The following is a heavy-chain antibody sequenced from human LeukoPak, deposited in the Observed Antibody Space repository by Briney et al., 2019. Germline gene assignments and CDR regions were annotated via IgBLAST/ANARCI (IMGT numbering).Heavy chain of an antibody. J-gene: IGHJ4*02. CDR2: TSSSDAGT. V-gene: IGHV3-23*01. CDR3: AREGYYDSSGYLAIDY. D-gene: IGHD3-22*01. Sequence: GGSLRLSCAASGFTLSSYAMSWVRQAPGKGLEWVSATSSSDAGTYYADSVKGRFTISRDNAKNSLYLQMNSLRAEDTAVYYCAREGYYDSSGYLAIDYWGQGTLVTVSS. CDR1: GFTLSSYA.